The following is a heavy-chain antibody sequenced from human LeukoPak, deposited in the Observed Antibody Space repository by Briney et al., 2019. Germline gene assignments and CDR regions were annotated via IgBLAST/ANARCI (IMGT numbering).Heavy chain of an antibody. D-gene: IGHD3-10*01. V-gene: IGHV7-4-1*02. Sequence: ASVKVSCKASGYSFTSHSMNWVRQAPGQGLEWMGWINTNTGNPTNAQAFTGRFVFSVDTSVSTAYLQISSLRAEDTAIYYCARGARATEFGSGSYYDHWGQGTLVTVSS. CDR1: GYSFTSHS. J-gene: IGHJ4*02. CDR2: INTNTGNP. CDR3: ARGARATEFGSGSYYDH.